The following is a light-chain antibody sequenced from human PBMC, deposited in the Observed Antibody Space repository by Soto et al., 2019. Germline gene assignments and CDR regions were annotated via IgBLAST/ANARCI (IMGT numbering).Light chain of an antibody. CDR3: QQSSNTPLT. V-gene: IGKV3D-15*01. CDR1: QSISIN. CDR2: AGS. Sequence: EIVLSQSPGTLSVSPGDRVTLSCRASQSISINLAWYQHKPGQAPRLLIHAGSTRATGIPARISGSGSGTEFTLTISSLQPEDFAAYYCQQSSNTPLTFGGGTKVDIK. J-gene: IGKJ4*01.